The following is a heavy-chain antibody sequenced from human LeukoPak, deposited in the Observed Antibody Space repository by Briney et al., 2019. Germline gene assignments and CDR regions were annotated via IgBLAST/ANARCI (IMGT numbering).Heavy chain of an antibody. Sequence: SVKVSCKASGGTFSSYAISWVRRAPGQGLEWMGGIIPIFGTANYAQKFQGRVTITTDESTSTAYMGLSSLRSEDTAVYYCARGRAVRGVTHYYYYYMDVWGKGTTVTVSS. CDR1: GGTFSSYA. CDR3: ARGRAVRGVTHYYYYYMDV. J-gene: IGHJ6*03. CDR2: IIPIFGTA. V-gene: IGHV1-69*05. D-gene: IGHD3-10*01.